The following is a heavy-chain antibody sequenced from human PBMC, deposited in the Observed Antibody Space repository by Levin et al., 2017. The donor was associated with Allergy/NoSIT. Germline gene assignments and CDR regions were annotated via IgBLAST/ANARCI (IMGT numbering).Heavy chain of an antibody. CDR2: TSHDDGSNK. CDR3: AKLSSGVVIGHIDY. V-gene: IGHV3-30*18. Sequence: PGGSLRLSCVASGFTFSSYGMHWVRQAPGKGLEWVSVTSHDDGSNKFYADSVKGRFTISRDNSKNTLFLQMNSLRAEDTAVYYCAKLSSGVVIGHIDYWGQGTLVTVSS. D-gene: IGHD3-3*01. CDR1: GFTFSSYG. J-gene: IGHJ4*02.